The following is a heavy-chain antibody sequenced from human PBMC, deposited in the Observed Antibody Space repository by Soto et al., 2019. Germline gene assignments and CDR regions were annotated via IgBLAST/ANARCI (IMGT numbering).Heavy chain of an antibody. V-gene: IGHV4-59*01. CDR1: GGSISSYY. J-gene: IGHJ4*02. D-gene: IGHD3-10*01. Sequence: PSETLSLTCTVSGGSISSYYWSWIRQPPGKGLEWIGYIYYSGSTNYNPSLKSRVTISVDTSKNQFSLKLSSVTAADTAVYYCARYYYGSGSYYSYFDYWGQGTLVTVS. CDR3: ARYYYGSGSYYSYFDY. CDR2: IYYSGST.